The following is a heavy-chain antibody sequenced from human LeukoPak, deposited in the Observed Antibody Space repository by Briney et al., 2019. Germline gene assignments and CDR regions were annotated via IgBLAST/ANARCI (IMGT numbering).Heavy chain of an antibody. CDR3: ASLTTEPQNDY. Sequence: GGSLRLSCAASGFTFSSYSMNWVRQAPGKGLEWVSGISWNSGSIAYADSVKGRFTISRDNAEDSLYLQMNSLRTEDTALYYCASLTTEPQNDYWGQGTLVTVSS. J-gene: IGHJ4*02. D-gene: IGHD3-9*01. V-gene: IGHV3-9*01. CDR1: GFTFSSYS. CDR2: ISWNSGSI.